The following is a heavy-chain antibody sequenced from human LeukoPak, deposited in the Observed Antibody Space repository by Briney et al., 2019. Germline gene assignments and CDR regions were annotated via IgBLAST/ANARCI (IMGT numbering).Heavy chain of an antibody. J-gene: IGHJ4*02. Sequence: SVKVSCKASGGTFSSYAISWVRQAPGQGLEWMGGIIPIFGTANYAQKFQGRVTITADISTSTAYMELSSLRSEDTAVYYCARQSIAAAGDIDYWGQGTLVTVSS. CDR1: GGTFSSYA. D-gene: IGHD6-13*01. V-gene: IGHV1-69*06. CDR3: ARQSIAAAGDIDY. CDR2: IIPIFGTA.